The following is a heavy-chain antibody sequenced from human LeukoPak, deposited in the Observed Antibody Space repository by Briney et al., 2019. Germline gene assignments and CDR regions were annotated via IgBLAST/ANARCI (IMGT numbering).Heavy chain of an antibody. Sequence: PGGSLRLSCAAPGFTFSNYAMSWVRQAPGKGLEWVSVISGIGGSTYDADSVKGRFTISRDNSKNTLYLQMNSLRVEDTAVYYCAKRGAPGASTDWFDYWGQGTLVTVSS. D-gene: IGHD2-2*01. CDR3: AKRGAPGASTDWFDY. J-gene: IGHJ4*02. V-gene: IGHV3-23*01. CDR2: ISGIGGST. CDR1: GFTFSNYA.